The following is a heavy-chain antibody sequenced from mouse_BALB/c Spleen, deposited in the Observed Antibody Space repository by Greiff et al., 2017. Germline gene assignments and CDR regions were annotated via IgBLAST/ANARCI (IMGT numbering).Heavy chain of an antibody. D-gene: IGHD1-1*01. V-gene: IGHV5-6-5*01. CDR1: GFTFSSYA. CDR3: ARELLRTGAMDY. CDR2: ISSGGST. Sequence: EGMLVESGGGLVKPGGSLKLSCAASGFTFSSYAMSWVRQTPEKRLEWVASISSGGSTYYPDSVKGRFTISRDNARNILYLQMSSLRSEDTAMYYCARELLRTGAMDYWGQGTSVTVSS. J-gene: IGHJ4*01.